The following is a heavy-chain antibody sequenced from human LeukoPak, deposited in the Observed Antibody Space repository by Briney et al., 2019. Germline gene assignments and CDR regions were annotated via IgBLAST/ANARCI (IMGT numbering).Heavy chain of an antibody. CDR1: GFTYSSYN. J-gene: IGHJ4*02. CDR2: ISSSSSYI. Sequence: GGSLRLSCAASGFTYSSYNMNWVRQAPGKGLEWVSSISSSSSYIYYADSVKGRFTISRDNAKNSLYLQMNSLRAEDTAVYYCARDRERTFDYWGQGTLVTVSS. D-gene: IGHD1-1*01. CDR3: ARDRERTFDY. V-gene: IGHV3-21*01.